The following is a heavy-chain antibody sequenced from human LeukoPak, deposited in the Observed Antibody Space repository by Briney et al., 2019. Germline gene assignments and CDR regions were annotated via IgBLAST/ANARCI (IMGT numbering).Heavy chain of an antibody. Sequence: GGSLRLSCAASGFTFYDYAMHWVRQAPGKGLEWVSLITGDDGRTYYADSVKGRFTISRDNSKNFLYLQMNSLRTEDTALYYCAKDYYYGSGVDYWGQGTLVTVSS. J-gene: IGHJ4*02. CDR2: ITGDDGRT. D-gene: IGHD3-10*01. CDR1: GFTFYDYA. V-gene: IGHV3-43*02. CDR3: AKDYYYGSGVDY.